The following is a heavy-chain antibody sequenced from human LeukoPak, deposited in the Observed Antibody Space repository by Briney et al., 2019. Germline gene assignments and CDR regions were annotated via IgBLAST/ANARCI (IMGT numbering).Heavy chain of an antibody. CDR2: ISYDGSNK. CDR1: GFTFSSYA. D-gene: IGHD3-10*02. V-gene: IGHV3-30*04. CDR3: ARDDLFGELLSNFDY. Sequence: GGSLRLSCAASGFTFSSYAMHGVRQAPGKGRGWVAVISYDGSNKYYADSVKGRFTISRDNSKNTLYLQMNSLRAEDTAVYYCARDDLFGELLSNFDYWGQGTLVTVSS. J-gene: IGHJ4*02.